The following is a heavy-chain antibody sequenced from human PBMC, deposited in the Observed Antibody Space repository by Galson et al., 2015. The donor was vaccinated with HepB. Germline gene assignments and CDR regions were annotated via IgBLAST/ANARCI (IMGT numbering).Heavy chain of an antibody. CDR2: INPSGGST. V-gene: IGHV1-46*04. CDR3: ARERETRAFDI. Sequence: SVKVSCKASGYTFTSYYMHWVRQAPGQGLEWMGIINPSGGSTSYAQKLQGRVTMTRDTSTSTVYMELSSLRSEDTAVYYCARERETRAFDIWGQGTMVAVSS. CDR1: GYTFTSYY. J-gene: IGHJ3*02. D-gene: IGHD1-26*01.